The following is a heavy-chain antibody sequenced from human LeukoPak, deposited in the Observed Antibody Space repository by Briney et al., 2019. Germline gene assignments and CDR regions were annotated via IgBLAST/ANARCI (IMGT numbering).Heavy chain of an antibody. CDR1: GFTFDDYA. CDR3: AKDKAAGVAGRYDAFDI. J-gene: IGHJ3*02. D-gene: IGHD6-19*01. CDR2: ISWNSGSI. V-gene: IGHV3-9*01. Sequence: GRSLRLSCAASGFTFDDYAMHWVRHAPGKGLEWVSGISWNSGSIVYADSVKGRFTISRDNAKNSLYLQMNSLRAEDTALYYCAKDKAAGVAGRYDAFDIWGQGTMVTVSS.